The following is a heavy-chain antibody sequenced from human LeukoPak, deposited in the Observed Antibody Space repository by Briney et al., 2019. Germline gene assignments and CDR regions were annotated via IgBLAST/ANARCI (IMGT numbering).Heavy chain of an antibody. J-gene: IGHJ4*02. Sequence: GASVKVSCKASGGTFSSYAISWVRQAPGQGLEWMGGIIPIFGTANYAQKFQGRVTITADESTSTAYMELSSLRSEDTAVYYCARESSPDRDGYLHNVGYFDYWGQGTLVTVSS. V-gene: IGHV1-69*13. D-gene: IGHD5-24*01. CDR2: IIPIFGTA. CDR1: GGTFSSYA. CDR3: ARESSPDRDGYLHNVGYFDY.